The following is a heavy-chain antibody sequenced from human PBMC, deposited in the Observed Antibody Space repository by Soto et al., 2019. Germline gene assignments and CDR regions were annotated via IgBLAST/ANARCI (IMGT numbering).Heavy chain of an antibody. Sequence: PGGSLRLSCAASGFTVSSNYMSWVRQAPGKGLEWVSVIYSGGSTYYADSVKGRFTISRDNSKNTLYLQMNSLRAEDTAVYYCARAGFVEGPNYYFDYWGQGTLVTVSS. CDR1: GFTVSSNY. V-gene: IGHV3-53*01. J-gene: IGHJ4*02. CDR2: IYSGGST. D-gene: IGHD3-3*01. CDR3: ARAGFVEGPNYYFDY.